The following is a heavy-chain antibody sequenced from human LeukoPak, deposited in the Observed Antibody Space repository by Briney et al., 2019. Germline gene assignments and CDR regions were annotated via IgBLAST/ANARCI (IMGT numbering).Heavy chain of an antibody. J-gene: IGHJ4*02. CDR2: ISSSSSYI. CDR1: GFTFSNYW. D-gene: IGHD3-16*01. V-gene: IGHV3-21*01. Sequence: GGSLRLSCAASGFTFSNYWMSWVRQAPGKGLEWVSSISSSSSYIYYADSVKGRFTISRDNAKNSLYLQMNSLRAEDTAVYYCARDLRGGAAEADYWGQGTLVTVSS. CDR3: ARDLRGGAAEADY.